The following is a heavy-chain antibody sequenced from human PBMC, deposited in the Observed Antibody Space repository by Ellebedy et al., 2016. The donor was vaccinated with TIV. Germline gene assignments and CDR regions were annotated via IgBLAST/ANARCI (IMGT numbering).Heavy chain of an antibody. V-gene: IGHV4-59*01. CDR1: GGSITGDS. CDR2: SSYSGST. Sequence: MPSETLSLTCNVSGGSITGDSWTWVRQPPGKGLEWIGYSSYSGSTTYHPSLKCRVIISVDTSKSQFSLRLSYVTTADTAVYFCARAVDVYSSLSDWGQGILVAVSS. D-gene: IGHD6-19*01. CDR3: ARAVDVYSSLSD. J-gene: IGHJ4*02.